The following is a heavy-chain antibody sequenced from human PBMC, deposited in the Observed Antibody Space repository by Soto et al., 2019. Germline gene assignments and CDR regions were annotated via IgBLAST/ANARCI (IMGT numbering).Heavy chain of an antibody. J-gene: IGHJ4*02. CDR3: ARAGIPRMSMTTSYYFDY. V-gene: IGHV3-30-3*01. D-gene: IGHD4-17*01. CDR2: MSYDETIT. CDR1: GFTLSKYA. Sequence: QVQLVESGGGVVQPGGSLRLSCAASGFTLSKYAMHWVRQTPDKGLEWVTLMSYDETITYVDSVKGRFTVSRDNSKNTLFLQMDNLRPEDTALYYCARAGIPRMSMTTSYYFDYWGQGTMVTVPS.